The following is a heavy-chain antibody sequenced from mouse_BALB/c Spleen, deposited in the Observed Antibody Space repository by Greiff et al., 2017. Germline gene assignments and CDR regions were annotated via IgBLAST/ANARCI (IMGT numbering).Heavy chain of an antibody. V-gene: IGHV1-7*01. CDR2: INPSTGYT. Sequence: VKLMESGAELAKPGASVKMSCKASGYTFTSYWMHWVKQRPGQGLEWIGYINPSTGYTEYNQKFKDKATLTADKSSSTAYMQLSSLTSEDSAVYYCATPYYGNYFDYWGQGTTLTVSS. CDR3: ATPYYGNYFDY. J-gene: IGHJ2*01. D-gene: IGHD1-1*02. CDR1: GYTFTSYW.